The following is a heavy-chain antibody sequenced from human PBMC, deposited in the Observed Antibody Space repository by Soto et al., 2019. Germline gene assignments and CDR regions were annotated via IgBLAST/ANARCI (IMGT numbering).Heavy chain of an antibody. CDR2: IDPSDSYT. CDR3: ARHVKVPAAMQYYYGMDV. CDR1: GYSSTSYW. Sequence: GESLKISCKGSGYSSTSYWISWVRQMPGKGLEWMGRIDPSDSYTNYSPSFQGHVTISADKSISTAYLQWSSLKASDTAMYYCARHVKVPAAMQYYYGMDVWGQGTTVTVSS. J-gene: IGHJ6*02. V-gene: IGHV5-10-1*01. D-gene: IGHD2-2*01.